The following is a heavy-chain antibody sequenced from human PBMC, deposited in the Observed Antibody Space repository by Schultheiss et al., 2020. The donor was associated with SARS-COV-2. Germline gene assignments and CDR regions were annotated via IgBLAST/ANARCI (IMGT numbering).Heavy chain of an antibody. Sequence: SETLSLTCAVSGGSISSGGYSWSWIRQHPGKGLEWIGYIYYSGSTYYNPSLKSRVTISVDTSKNQFSLKLSSVTAADTAVYYCARLGGSYLLPFDYWGQGTLVTVSS. CDR1: GGSISSGGYS. D-gene: IGHD1-26*01. CDR3: ARLGGSYLLPFDY. CDR2: IYYSGST. V-gene: IGHV4-31*11. J-gene: IGHJ4*02.